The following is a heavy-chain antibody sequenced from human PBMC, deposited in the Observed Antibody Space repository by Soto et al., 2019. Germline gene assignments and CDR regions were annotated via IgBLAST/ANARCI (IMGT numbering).Heavy chain of an antibody. V-gene: IGHV3-48*03. D-gene: IGHD3-3*01. CDR1: GFTFSSYE. CDR3: ARDRDYDFWSGYSSLFDY. CDR2: ISSSGSTI. Sequence: PGGSLRLSCAASGFTFSSYEMNWVRQAPGKGLEWVSYISSSGSTIYYADSVKGRFTISRDNAKNSLYLQMNSLRAEDTAVYYCARDRDYDFWSGYSSLFDYWGQGTLVTVSS. J-gene: IGHJ4*02.